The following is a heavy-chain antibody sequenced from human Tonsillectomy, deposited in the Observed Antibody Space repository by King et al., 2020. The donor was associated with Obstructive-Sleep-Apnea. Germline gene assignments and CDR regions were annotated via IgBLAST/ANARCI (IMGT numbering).Heavy chain of an antibody. D-gene: IGHD6-25*01. CDR2: IRYDGTNR. V-gene: IGHV3-30*02. J-gene: IGHJ4*02. CDR1: GFIFSNYG. CDR3: GKSVGDVYSSACPDN. Sequence: VQLVESGGGVVQPGGSLRLSCTASGFIFSNYGMHWVRQAPGKGLEGVAFIRYDGTNRYYADSVKGRFTISRYNSKNTLYLQMSSLRAEDTAIYYCGKSVGDVYSSACPDNWGQGNLVSVSS.